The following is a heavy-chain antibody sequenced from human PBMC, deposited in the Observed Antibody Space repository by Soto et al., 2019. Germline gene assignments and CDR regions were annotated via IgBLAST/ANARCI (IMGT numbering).Heavy chain of an antibody. J-gene: IGHJ5*02. V-gene: IGHV1-3*01. CDR1: GYTFTRYP. CDR3: TRGIATGQLDP. Sequence: QVQLVQSGAEVKKPGASVKISCKASGYTFTRYPMNWVRQAAGQRREWMGWINPDNGNTKSSQKFQDRIIITRDTSASTAYMDLSSLRSEDTAVYYCTRGIATGQLDPWGQGTLVTVSS. D-gene: IGHD2-15*01. CDR2: INPDNGNT.